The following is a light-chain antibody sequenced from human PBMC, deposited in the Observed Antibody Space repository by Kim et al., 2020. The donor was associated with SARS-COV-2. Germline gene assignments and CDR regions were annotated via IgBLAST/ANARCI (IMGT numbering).Light chain of an antibody. CDR2: DAS. Sequence: VGDRVTITCRASQGISSALAWYQQKPGKAPKLLIYDASSLESGVPSRFSGSGSGTDFTLTISSLQPEDFATYYCQQFNSYPRRITFGQGTRLEIK. V-gene: IGKV1-13*02. CDR1: QGISSA. CDR3: QQFNSYPRRIT. J-gene: IGKJ5*01.